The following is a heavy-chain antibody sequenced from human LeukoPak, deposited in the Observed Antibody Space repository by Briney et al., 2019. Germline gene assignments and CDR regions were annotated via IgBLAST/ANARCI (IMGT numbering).Heavy chain of an antibody. Sequence: SETLSLTCAVYGGSFSGHHWSWIRQPPGKGLEWIGEINHSGSTNYNPSLKSRVTISVDTSKNQFSLKLSSVTAADTAVYYCARGARIVGAFDIWGQGTMVTVSS. CDR1: GGSFSGHH. D-gene: IGHD2-15*01. V-gene: IGHV4-34*01. CDR3: ARGARIVGAFDI. J-gene: IGHJ3*02. CDR2: INHSGST.